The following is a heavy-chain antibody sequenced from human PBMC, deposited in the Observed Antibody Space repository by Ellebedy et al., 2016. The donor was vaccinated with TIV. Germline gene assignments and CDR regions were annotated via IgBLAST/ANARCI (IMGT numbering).Heavy chain of an antibody. Sequence: DSVKGRFTIARDNSKNTLYLQMNSLRGEDTAVYYCARDGRHLDDYFSNSMDVWGQGTTVTVSS. V-gene: IGHV3-30*01. CDR3: ARDGRHLDDYFSNSMDV. D-gene: IGHD1-14*01. J-gene: IGHJ6*02.